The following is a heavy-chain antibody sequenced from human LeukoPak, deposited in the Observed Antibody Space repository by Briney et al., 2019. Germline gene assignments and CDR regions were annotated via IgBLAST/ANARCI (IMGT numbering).Heavy chain of an antibody. CDR1: GFTFSSYA. Sequence: GGSLRLSCAASGFTFSSYAMSWVRQAPGKGLEWVSGISGSGVSTYYADSVKGRFTISRDNSKNTLYLEMNSLRAEDTAVYFCARDKVYYGSGTYGYWGQGTLVTVSS. V-gene: IGHV3-23*01. CDR2: ISGSGVST. J-gene: IGHJ4*02. CDR3: ARDKVYYGSGTYGY. D-gene: IGHD3-10*01.